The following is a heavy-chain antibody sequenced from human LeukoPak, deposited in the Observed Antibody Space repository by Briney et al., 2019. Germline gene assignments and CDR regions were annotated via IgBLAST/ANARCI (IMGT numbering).Heavy chain of an antibody. CDR1: GYTFTDYY. D-gene: IGHD3-22*01. CDR2: INPNSGGT. Sequence: GASVKVSCKASGYTFTDYYMHWVRQAPGEGLEWMGWINPNSGGTNYAQKFQGRLTMTGDTSIGTVYMELSRLRSDDTAMYYCALREGYYYDGSGYYFSWFDPWGQGTLVTVSS. CDR3: ALREGYYYDGSGYYFSWFDP. V-gene: IGHV1-2*02. J-gene: IGHJ5*02.